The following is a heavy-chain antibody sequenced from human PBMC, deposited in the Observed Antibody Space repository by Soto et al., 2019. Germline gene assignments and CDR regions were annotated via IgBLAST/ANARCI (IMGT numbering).Heavy chain of an antibody. D-gene: IGHD3-9*01. V-gene: IGHV1-18*01. CDR1: GYTFTSYG. CDR3: ARVPYYDILTGTTYYFDY. Sequence: QVQLVQSGAEVKKPGASVKVSCKASGYTFTSYGISWVRQAPGQGLEWMGWISAYNGNTNYAQKLQGRVTMTTDTSTSTAYMELRSLRSDDTAVYYCARVPYYDILTGTTYYFDYWGQGTLVTVSS. J-gene: IGHJ4*02. CDR2: ISAYNGNT.